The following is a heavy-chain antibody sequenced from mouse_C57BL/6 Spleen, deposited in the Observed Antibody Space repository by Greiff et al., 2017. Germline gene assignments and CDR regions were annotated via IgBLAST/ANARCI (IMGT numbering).Heavy chain of an antibody. J-gene: IGHJ4*01. Sequence: QVQLQQPGAELVKPGASVQMSCKASGYTFTSYWITWVKQRPGQGLEWIGDIYPGSGSTNYNEKFKSKATLTVDTSSCTAYMQLGSLTSEDYAVYYCARASSGYSYYAMDYWGQGTSVTVS. CDR2: IYPGSGST. V-gene: IGHV1-55*01. D-gene: IGHD3-2*02. CDR3: ARASSGYSYYAMDY. CDR1: GYTFTSYW.